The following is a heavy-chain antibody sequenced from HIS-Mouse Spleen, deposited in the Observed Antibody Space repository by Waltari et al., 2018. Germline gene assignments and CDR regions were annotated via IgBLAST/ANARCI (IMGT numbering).Heavy chain of an antibody. CDR2: INHSGST. CDR3: ARMGPASGSYGDY. D-gene: IGHD1-26*01. J-gene: IGHJ4*02. CDR1: GGSFSGYY. V-gene: IGHV4-34*01. Sequence: QVQLQQWGAGLLKPSETLSLTCAVYGGSFSGYYWSWIRQPTGKGLEWIGEINHSGSTNYNPSLKSRVTISVDTSKNQFSLKLSSVTAADTAVYYCARMGPASGSYGDYWGQGTLVTVSS.